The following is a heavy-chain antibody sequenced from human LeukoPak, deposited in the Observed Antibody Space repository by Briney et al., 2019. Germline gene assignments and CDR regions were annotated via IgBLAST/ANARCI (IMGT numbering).Heavy chain of an antibody. V-gene: IGHV3-11*01. Sequence: GGSLRLSCAASGFTFSDYYMSWIRQAPGKGLEWVSYISSSGSTIYYADSVKGRFTISRDNAKNSLYLQMNSLRAEDTAVYYCARTTYYYDSSGYDDAFDIWGQGTMVTVSS. CDR1: GFTFSDYY. CDR2: ISSSGSTI. CDR3: ARTTYYYDSSGYDDAFDI. J-gene: IGHJ3*02. D-gene: IGHD3-22*01.